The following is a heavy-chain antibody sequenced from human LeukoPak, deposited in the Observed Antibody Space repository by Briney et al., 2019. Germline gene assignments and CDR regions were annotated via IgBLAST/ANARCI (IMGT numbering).Heavy chain of an antibody. CDR2: INPNSGGT. D-gene: IGHD3-10*01. CDR3: ARAPLYYYGSGSLDY. J-gene: IGHJ4*02. Sequence: GASVKVSCKASGYTFTGYYMHWVRQAPGQGLEWVGWINPNSGGTNYAQKFQGRVTMTRDTSISTAYTELSRLRSDDTAVYYCARAPLYYYGSGSLDYWGQGTLVTVSS. CDR1: GYTFTGYY. V-gene: IGHV1-2*02.